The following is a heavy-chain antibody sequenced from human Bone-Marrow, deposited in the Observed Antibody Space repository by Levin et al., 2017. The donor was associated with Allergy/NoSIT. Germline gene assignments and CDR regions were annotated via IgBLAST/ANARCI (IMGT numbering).Heavy chain of an antibody. D-gene: IGHD1-26*01. CDR3: AKDRVGATRIYNF. CDR1: GFTFSNYA. Sequence: PGGSLRLSCAASGFTFSNYAMSWVRQAPGKGLEWVSAISSSGGSTFYADSVKGRFTISRDNSKSTLYLQMNSLRAEDTAVYYCAKDRVGATRIYNFWGQGTLVTVSS. J-gene: IGHJ4*02. V-gene: IGHV3-23*01. CDR2: ISSSGGST.